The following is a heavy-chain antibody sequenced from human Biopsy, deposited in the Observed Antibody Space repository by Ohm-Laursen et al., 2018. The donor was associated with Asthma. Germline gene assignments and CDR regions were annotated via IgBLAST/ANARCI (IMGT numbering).Heavy chain of an antibody. CDR1: GGSFSSNY. Sequence: SDTLSLTCAVYGGSFSSNYWSWIRQTPGKGLEWLGDTHHSGYTNYNPSLSSRLTLSVDTSKNQFSLRLTSVTAADTAVFYCARHWNWGSFFDYWGQGMLVTVSS. CDR3: ARHWNWGSFFDY. V-gene: IGHV4-34*01. CDR2: THHSGYT. J-gene: IGHJ4*02. D-gene: IGHD7-27*01.